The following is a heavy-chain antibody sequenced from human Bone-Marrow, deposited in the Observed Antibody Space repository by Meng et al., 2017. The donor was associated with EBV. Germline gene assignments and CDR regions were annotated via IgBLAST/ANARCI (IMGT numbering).Heavy chain of an antibody. J-gene: IGHJ5*02. V-gene: IGHV4-59*01. Sequence: QLQEPAPGLVKPSETLSLTCTVSGGSISSYYWSWIRQPPGKGLEWIGYIYYSGSTNYNPSLKSRVTISVDTSKNQFSLKLSSVTAADTAVYYCARAYASGSYQGAFDPWGQGTLVTVAS. CDR2: IYYSGST. CDR1: GGSISSYY. D-gene: IGHD1-26*01. CDR3: ARAYASGSYQGAFDP.